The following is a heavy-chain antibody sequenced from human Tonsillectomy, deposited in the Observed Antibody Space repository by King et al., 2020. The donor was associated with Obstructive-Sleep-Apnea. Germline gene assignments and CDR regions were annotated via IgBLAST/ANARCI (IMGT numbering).Heavy chain of an antibody. J-gene: IGHJ6*02. CDR2: IHHSGST. CDR1: GYSISGGYY. V-gene: IGHV4-38-2*02. Sequence: VQLQESGPGLLKPSETLSLTCTVSGYSISGGYYWGWIRQPPGKGLEWIGSIHHSGSTNYKPSLKSRVTISIDTSKHHFSLRLSSVTAADTAVYYCARDRDVYYYDTSGAKYGMDVWGQGTTVTVSS. D-gene: IGHD3-22*01. CDR3: ARDRDVYYYDTSGAKYGMDV.